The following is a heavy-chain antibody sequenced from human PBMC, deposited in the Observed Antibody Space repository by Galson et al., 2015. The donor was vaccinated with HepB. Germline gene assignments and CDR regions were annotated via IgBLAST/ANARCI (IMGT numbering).Heavy chain of an antibody. J-gene: IGHJ3*02. CDR2: ISGSGSST. V-gene: IGHV3-23*01. D-gene: IGHD3-10*01. CDR3: AKDRETYPNAFDI. Sequence: SLRLSCAASGFTFSSYAMSWVRQAPGKGLEWVSTISGSGSSTYYADSVKGRFTISRDNSKNTLYLQMNSLRVEDTAVYYCAKDRETYPNAFDIWGQGTMVTVSS. CDR1: GFTFSSYA.